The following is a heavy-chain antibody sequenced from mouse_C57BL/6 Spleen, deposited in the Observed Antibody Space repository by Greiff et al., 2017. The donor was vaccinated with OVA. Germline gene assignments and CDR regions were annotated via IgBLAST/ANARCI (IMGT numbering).Heavy chain of an antibody. D-gene: IGHD2-4*01. CDR2: ISSGGSYT. CDR3: ARPVYYDYDGGYYYAMDY. CDR1: GFTFSSYG. Sequence: EVQRVESGGDLVKPGGSLKLSCAASGFTFSSYGMSWVRQTPDKRLEWVATISSGGSYTYYPDSVKGRFTISRDNAKNTLYLQMSSLKSEDTAMYYCARPVYYDYDGGYYYAMDYWGQGTSVTVSS. V-gene: IGHV5-6*01. J-gene: IGHJ4*01.